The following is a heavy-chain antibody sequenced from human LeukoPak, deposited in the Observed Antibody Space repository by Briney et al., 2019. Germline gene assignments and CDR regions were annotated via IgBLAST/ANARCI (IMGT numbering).Heavy chain of an antibody. D-gene: IGHD3-22*01. J-gene: IGHJ4*02. CDR2: IRYDGSNK. Sequence: PGGSLRLSCAASGFTFSSYGMHWVRQAPGKGLEWVPFIRYDGSNKYYADSVKGRFTISRDNSKNTLYLQMNSLRAEDTAVYYCAKGTGGSSGYPYYFDYWGQGTLVTVSS. CDR3: AKGTGGSSGYPYYFDY. CDR1: GFTFSSYG. V-gene: IGHV3-30*02.